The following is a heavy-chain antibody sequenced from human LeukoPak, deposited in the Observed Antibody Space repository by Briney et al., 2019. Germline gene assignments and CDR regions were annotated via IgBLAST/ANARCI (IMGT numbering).Heavy chain of an antibody. D-gene: IGHD2-21*02. J-gene: IGHJ4*02. Sequence: GESLTISCKGSGYSFTSYWIGWVRQMPGQGLEWMGVIYPGDSDTTYSPSFQGQVTISADKSISTAYLQWSSLKASDTAMYYCAKGVGAYCGGDCYVLDYWGQGTLVTVSS. CDR1: GYSFTSYW. CDR2: IYPGDSDT. CDR3: AKGVGAYCGGDCYVLDY. V-gene: IGHV5-51*01.